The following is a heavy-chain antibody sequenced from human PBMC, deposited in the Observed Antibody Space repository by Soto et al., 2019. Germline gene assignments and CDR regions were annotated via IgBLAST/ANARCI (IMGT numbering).Heavy chain of an antibody. V-gene: IGHV4-59*01. J-gene: IGHJ6*02. CDR2: GST. Sequence: GSTNYNPSLKSRVTISVDTSKNQFSLKLSSVTAADTAVYYCARAPPRNRWGHVTYYDFWSGYYNRGVEDYYGMDVWGQGTTVTVSS. CDR3: ARAPPRNRWGHVTYYDFWSGYYNRGVEDYYGMDV. D-gene: IGHD3-3*01.